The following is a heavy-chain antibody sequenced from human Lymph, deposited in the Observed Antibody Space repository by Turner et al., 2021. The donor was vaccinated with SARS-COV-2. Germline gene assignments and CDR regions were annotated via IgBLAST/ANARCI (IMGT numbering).Heavy chain of an antibody. Sequence: EVQLVESGGVVVQPGGSLRLSCAASGFTFDDYTMHWVRQAPGKGLEWVSRISWDGGSTYYADSVKGRFTISRDNSKNSLYLQMNSLRTEDTALYYCAKDQGSGSPYWYFDLWGRGTLVTVSS. D-gene: IGHD1-26*01. J-gene: IGHJ2*01. CDR3: AKDQGSGSPYWYFDL. CDR2: ISWDGGST. CDR1: GFTFDDYT. V-gene: IGHV3-43*01.